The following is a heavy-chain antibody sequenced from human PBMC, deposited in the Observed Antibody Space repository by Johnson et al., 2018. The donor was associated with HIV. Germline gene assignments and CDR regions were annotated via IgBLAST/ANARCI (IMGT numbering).Heavy chain of an antibody. V-gene: IGHV3-73*02. CDR3: ARNYGSGSYFCNDAFDM. Sequence: VQLVESGGGLVQPGGSLKLSCAASGFTFSGSAMHWVRQASGKGLEWVGRIRSKANSYATAYAASVKGRFTISRDDSKNTAFLQMNSLRAEDTAFYYCARNYGSGSYFCNDAFDMWGQGTMVTVSS. CDR2: IRSKANSYAT. CDR1: GFTFSGSA. D-gene: IGHD3-10*01. J-gene: IGHJ3*02.